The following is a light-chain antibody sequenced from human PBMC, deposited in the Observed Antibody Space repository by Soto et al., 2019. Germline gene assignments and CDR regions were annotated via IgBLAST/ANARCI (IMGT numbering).Light chain of an antibody. CDR2: DVS. CDR1: SSDFGGYNY. J-gene: IGLJ1*01. Sequence: QSALTQPASVSGSPGQSITISCTGTSSDFGGYNYVSWYQQHPGKAPKLMIYDVSNRPSGVSNRFSGSKSGNTASLTISGLQAEDEADYYCSSYTSSSTPLVFGTGTKVTVL. V-gene: IGLV2-14*01. CDR3: SSYTSSSTPLV.